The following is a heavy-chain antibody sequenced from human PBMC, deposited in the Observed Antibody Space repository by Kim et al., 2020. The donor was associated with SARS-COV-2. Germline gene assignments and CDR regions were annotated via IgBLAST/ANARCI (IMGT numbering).Heavy chain of an antibody. CDR3: ASDDGGYNHNDAFDI. D-gene: IGHD5-12*01. V-gene: IGHV3-30-3*01. CDR2: ISYEGINK. CDR1: GFTFSSYD. Sequence: GGSLRLSCAASGFTFSSYDMHWVRQAPGKGLEWVAVISYEGINKYYADSVKGRFTISRDNSKNTLYLQMNSLRAEDTAVYYCASDDGGYNHNDAFDIWGQGTMVTVSS. J-gene: IGHJ3*02.